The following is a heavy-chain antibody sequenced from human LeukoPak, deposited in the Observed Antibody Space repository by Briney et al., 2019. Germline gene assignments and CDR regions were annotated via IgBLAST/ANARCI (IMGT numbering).Heavy chain of an antibody. V-gene: IGHV4-34*01. J-gene: IGHJ4*02. CDR1: GGSFSGYY. Sequence: KASETLSLTCAVYGGSFSGYYWSWIRQPPGKGLEWIGEINHSGSTNYNPSLKSRVTISVDTSKNQFSLKLSSVTAADTAVYYCARDLDIVVVPAAFDYWGQGTLVTVSS. D-gene: IGHD2-2*01. CDR3: ARDLDIVVVPAAFDY. CDR2: INHSGST.